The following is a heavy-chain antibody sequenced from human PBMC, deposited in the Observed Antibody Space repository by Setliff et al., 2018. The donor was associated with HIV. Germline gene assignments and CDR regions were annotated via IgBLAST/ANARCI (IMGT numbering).Heavy chain of an antibody. J-gene: IGHJ6*03. Sequence: ASVKVSCKASGYTFTSNDINWVRQATGQGLEWMGWMNPNSGNTGYAQKFQGRVTMTRNTSISTAYMELNNLKFEDTAVYYCARARRDSYDRGRRNHYYIDVWGKGTTVTVSS. D-gene: IGHD3-22*01. CDR3: ARARRDSYDRGRRNHYYIDV. V-gene: IGHV1-8*01. CDR1: GYTFTSND. CDR2: MNPNSGNT.